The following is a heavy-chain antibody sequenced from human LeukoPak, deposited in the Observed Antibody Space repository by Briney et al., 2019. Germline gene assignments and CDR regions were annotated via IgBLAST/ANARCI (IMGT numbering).Heavy chain of an antibody. CDR3: ARGLIYGYYYYMDV. V-gene: IGHV4-39*07. Sequence: SETLSLTCTVSGGSISSSSYYWSWIRQPPGKGLEWIGEINHSGSTNYNPSLKSRVTISVDTSKNQFSLKLSSVTAADTAVYYCARGLIYGYYYYMDVWGQGTLVTVSS. D-gene: IGHD5-12*01. J-gene: IGHJ6*03. CDR1: GGSISSSSYY. CDR2: INHSGST.